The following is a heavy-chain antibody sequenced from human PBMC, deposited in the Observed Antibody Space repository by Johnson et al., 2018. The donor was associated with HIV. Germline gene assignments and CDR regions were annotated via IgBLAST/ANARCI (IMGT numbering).Heavy chain of an antibody. Sequence: VQLVESGGGVVQPGGSLRLSCAASGFTFSTFGMPWVRQAPGKGLEWVAVIWYDGGNTIYEDSVKGRFTIPSYNSKNNMYLQMSDLRAEDTAVYYCAKDSSSVNKSRGLIAPALENHGMDVWGQGTMVTVS. J-gene: IGHJ3*01. CDR3: AKDSSSVNKSRGLIAPALENHGMDV. D-gene: IGHD6-6*01. V-gene: IGHV3-30*02. CDR1: GFTFSTFG. CDR2: IWYDGGNT.